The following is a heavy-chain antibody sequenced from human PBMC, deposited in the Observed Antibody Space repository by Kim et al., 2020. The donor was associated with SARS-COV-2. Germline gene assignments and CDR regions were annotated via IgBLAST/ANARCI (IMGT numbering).Heavy chain of an antibody. CDR2: IYYSGST. V-gene: IGHV4-61*01. Sequence: SETLSLTCTVSGGSVSSGSYYWSWIRQPPGKGLEWIGYIYYSGSTNYNPSLKSRVTISVDTSKNQFSLKLSSVTAADTAVYYCAGVVPAEADAFDIWGQGTMVTVSS. CDR1: GGSVSSGSYY. CDR3: AGVVPAEADAFDI. D-gene: IGHD2-2*01. J-gene: IGHJ3*02.